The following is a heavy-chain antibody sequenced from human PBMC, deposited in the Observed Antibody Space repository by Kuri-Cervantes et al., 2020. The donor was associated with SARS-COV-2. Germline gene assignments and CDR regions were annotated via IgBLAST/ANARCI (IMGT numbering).Heavy chain of an antibody. Sequence: GESLKISCKASGYTLTSYAMHWVRQAPGQRLEWMGWINAGNGNTKYSQKFQGRVTITRDTSASTAYMELSSLRSEDTAVYYCAGGTIFEGYYYYYGMDVWGQGTTVTVSS. J-gene: IGHJ6*02. V-gene: IGHV1-3*01. CDR2: INAGNGNT. D-gene: IGHD3-3*01. CDR3: AGGTIFEGYYYYYGMDV. CDR1: GYTLTSYA.